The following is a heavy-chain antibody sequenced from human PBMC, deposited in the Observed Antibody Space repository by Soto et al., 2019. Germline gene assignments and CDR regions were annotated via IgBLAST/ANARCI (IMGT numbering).Heavy chain of an antibody. J-gene: IGHJ4*02. V-gene: IGHV3-7*01. CDR2: IKQDGSEK. D-gene: IGHD6-13*01. CDR3: AREDEYSRSWSPGDY. CDR1: GFTFSSYW. Sequence: EVQLVESGGGLVQPGGSLRLSCAASGFTFSSYWMSWVRQAPGKGLEWVANIKQDGSEKYYVDSVKGRFTISRDNAKNSLYLQMNSLRAEDTAVYYCAREDEYSRSWSPGDYWGQGTLVTVSS.